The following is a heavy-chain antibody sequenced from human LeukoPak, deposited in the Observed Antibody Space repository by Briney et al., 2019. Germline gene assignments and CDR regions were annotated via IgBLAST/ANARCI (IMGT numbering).Heavy chain of an antibody. CDR2: IYYSGRT. D-gene: IGHD3-22*01. CDR3: ARDGNYYDSSGYSPFDY. CDR1: GGSFSSYY. V-gene: IGHV4-59*01. Sequence: SETLSLTCTVSGGSFSSYYWSWIRQPPGKGLEGVGYIYYSGRTNFNPSHKGQVTISVDTSKNQFSLKLSSVTAADTAVYYCARDGNYYDSSGYSPFDYWGQGTLVTVSS. J-gene: IGHJ4*02.